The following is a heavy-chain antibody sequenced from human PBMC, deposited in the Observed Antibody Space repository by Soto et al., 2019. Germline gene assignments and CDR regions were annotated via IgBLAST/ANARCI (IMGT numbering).Heavy chain of an antibody. V-gene: IGHV3-66*01. Sequence: EVQLVESGGGLVQPGGSLRLSCAASGFTVSNNYINWVRQAPGKGLEWVSIIYSGGRTYYADSVKGRFTISRDNSKNTLYLQMTSLRAEDTAVYYCVRSRFVALGVTLVDYWGQGTLVTVSS. CDR2: IYSGGRT. J-gene: IGHJ4*02. CDR3: VRSRFVALGVTLVDY. CDR1: GFTVSNNY. D-gene: IGHD3-16*01.